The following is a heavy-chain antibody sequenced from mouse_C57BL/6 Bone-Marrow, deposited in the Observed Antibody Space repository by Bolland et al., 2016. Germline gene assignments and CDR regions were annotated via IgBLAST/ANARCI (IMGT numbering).Heavy chain of an antibody. J-gene: IGHJ3*01. CDR3: ARDDGYYPWFAY. Sequence: NPNNGGTSYNQKFKGKATLTVDKSSSTAYMELRSLTSEDSAVYYCARDDGYYPWFAYWGQGTLV. V-gene: IGHV1-26*01. D-gene: IGHD2-3*01. CDR2: NPNNGGT.